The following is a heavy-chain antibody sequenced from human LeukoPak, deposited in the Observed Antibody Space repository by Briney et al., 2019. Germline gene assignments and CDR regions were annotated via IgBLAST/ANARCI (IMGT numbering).Heavy chain of an antibody. CDR3: ARDQSIMRSDY. CDR2: IKQEGSGK. Sequence: GGSLRLSCAASVFTLSGYWMRWVRQAPGKGLGGVANIKQEGSGKYYVDSVKGRFTISRDNAKNSLYLQMNSLRAEDTAVYYCARDQSIMRSDYWGQGSLVTVSS. CDR1: VFTLSGYW. J-gene: IGHJ4*02. V-gene: IGHV3-7*01. D-gene: IGHD2/OR15-2a*01.